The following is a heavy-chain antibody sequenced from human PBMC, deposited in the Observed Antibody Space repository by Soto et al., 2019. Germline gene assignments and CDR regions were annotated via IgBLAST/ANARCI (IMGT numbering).Heavy chain of an antibody. Sequence: GGALRLSCAASGFTFSSYSMNWFRQAPGKGLEWVSYISSSSSTIYYADSVKGRFTISRDNAKNSLYLQMNGLRAEDTAVYYCARHPERIAQIGWFDPWGQGTLVTVLL. CDR3: ARHPERIAQIGWFDP. J-gene: IGHJ5*02. V-gene: IGHV3-48*01. CDR2: ISSSSSTI. CDR1: GFTFSSYS. D-gene: IGHD6-13*01.